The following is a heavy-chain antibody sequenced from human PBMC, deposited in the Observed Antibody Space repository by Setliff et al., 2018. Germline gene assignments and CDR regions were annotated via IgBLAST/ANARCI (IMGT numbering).Heavy chain of an antibody. V-gene: IGHV1-18*01. J-gene: IGHJ5*02. Sequence: ASVKVSCKASGYTFTSYGVHWVRQAPGQRLEWMGWISAYNDNTNYAQKVQGRVTITTDTYTSTANMERRSLRSDDTAVYYCVRAPPTVVIPPGRAFFDPWGQGTLVTVSS. CDR1: GYTFTSYG. D-gene: IGHD2-2*01. CDR3: VRAPPTVVIPPGRAFFDP. CDR2: ISAYNDNT.